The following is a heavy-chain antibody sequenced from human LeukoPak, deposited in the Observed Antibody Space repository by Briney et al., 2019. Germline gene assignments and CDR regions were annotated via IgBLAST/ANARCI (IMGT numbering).Heavy chain of an antibody. D-gene: IGHD2-2*01. CDR3: ARAPNYCSSTSCQSLGY. J-gene: IGHJ4*02. Sequence: ASVKVSCKASGYTFTSYDINWVRQATGQGLEWMGWMNSNSGGTNYAQKFQGRVTMTRDTSISTAYMELSRLRSDDTAVYYCARAPNYCSSTSCQSLGYWGQGTLVTVSS. CDR2: MNSNSGGT. V-gene: IGHV1-2*02. CDR1: GYTFTSYD.